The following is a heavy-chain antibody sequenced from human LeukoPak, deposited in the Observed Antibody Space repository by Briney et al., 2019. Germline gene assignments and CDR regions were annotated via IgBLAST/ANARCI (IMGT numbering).Heavy chain of an antibody. CDR1: GGSFSGYY. CDR3: ARGPTTGMGSYYYYGMDV. V-gene: IGHV4-34*01. D-gene: IGHD4-17*01. Sequence: PSETLSLTCAVYGGSFSGYYWSWIRQPPGKGLEWIGEINHSGSTNYNPSLTSRVTISVDTSKNQFSLKLSSVTAADTAVYSCARGPTTGMGSYYYYGMDVWGQGTTVTVSS. J-gene: IGHJ6*02. CDR2: INHSGST.